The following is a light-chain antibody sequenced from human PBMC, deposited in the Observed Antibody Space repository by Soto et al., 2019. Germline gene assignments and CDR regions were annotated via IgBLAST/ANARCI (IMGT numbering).Light chain of an antibody. CDR1: QYISSY. CDR3: QHSYSNVALT. Sequence: DIQMTQSPSSLSASVGDRVTITCRASQYISSYLNWYQQKPGKAPKVLIYAASTLQSGVPSRFSGSGSGTDFTLTISNLHPEDFATYYCQHSYSNVALTFGGGTKVEIK. J-gene: IGKJ4*01. CDR2: AAS. V-gene: IGKV1-39*01.